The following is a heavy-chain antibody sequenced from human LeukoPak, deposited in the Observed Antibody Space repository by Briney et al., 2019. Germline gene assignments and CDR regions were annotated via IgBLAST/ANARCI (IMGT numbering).Heavy chain of an antibody. J-gene: IGHJ4*02. Sequence: PGGSLRLSCAASGFTVSSNYMSWVRQAPGKGLEWVSVIYSGGNTYYADSVKGRFTISRDNSKNTLYLQMNSLRADDTAVYYCAREGGSYCFDYWGQGTLVTVSS. CDR1: GFTVSSNY. V-gene: IGHV3-53*01. D-gene: IGHD1-26*01. CDR2: IYSGGNT. CDR3: AREGGSYCFDY.